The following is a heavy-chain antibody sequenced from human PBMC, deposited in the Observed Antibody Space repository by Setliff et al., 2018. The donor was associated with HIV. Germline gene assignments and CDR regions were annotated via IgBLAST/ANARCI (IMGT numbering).Heavy chain of an antibody. Sequence: ASVKVSCKAFGYTFSTNAIHWVRQAPGQRLEWMGYINAGDDNTRYSGKFQSRVTFSRDTSASTAYMELSSLRSEDTAVYYCARTVNDYGDYYFDYWGQGTLVTVSS. CDR1: GYTFSTNA. V-gene: IGHV1-3*01. J-gene: IGHJ4*02. CDR3: ARTVNDYGDYYFDY. CDR2: INAGDDNT. D-gene: IGHD4-17*01.